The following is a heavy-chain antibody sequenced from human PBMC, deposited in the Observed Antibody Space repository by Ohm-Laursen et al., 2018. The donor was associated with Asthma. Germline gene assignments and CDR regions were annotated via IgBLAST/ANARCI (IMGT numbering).Heavy chain of an antibody. D-gene: IGHD4-17*01. CDR2: ISSSSSYI. CDR3: ARALTTSDAFDI. J-gene: IGHJ3*02. Sequence: GSLRLSCAASGFTFSSYSMNWVRQAPGKGLEWVSSISSSSSYIYYADSVKGRFTISRDNAKNSLYLQMNSLRAEDTAVYYCARALTTSDAFDIWGQGTMVTVSS. CDR1: GFTFSSYS. V-gene: IGHV3-21*01.